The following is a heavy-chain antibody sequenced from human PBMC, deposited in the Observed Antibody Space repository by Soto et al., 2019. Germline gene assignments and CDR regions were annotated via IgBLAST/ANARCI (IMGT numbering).Heavy chain of an antibody. Sequence: SETLSLTCTVSGGSISSYYWSWIRQPPGKGLEWIGYIYYSGSTNYNPSLKSRVTISVDTSKNQFSLKLSSVTAADAAVYYCARESVNYDILTGYYRGWFDPWGQGTLVTVSS. D-gene: IGHD3-9*01. V-gene: IGHV4-59*12. CDR2: IYYSGST. J-gene: IGHJ5*02. CDR1: GGSISSYY. CDR3: ARESVNYDILTGYYRGWFDP.